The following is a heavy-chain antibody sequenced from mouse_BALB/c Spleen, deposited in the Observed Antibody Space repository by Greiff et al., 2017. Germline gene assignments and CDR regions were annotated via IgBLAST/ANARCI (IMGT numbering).Heavy chain of an antibody. D-gene: IGHD2-1*01. V-gene: IGHV5-9*03. Sequence: EVHLVESGGGLVKPGGSLKLSCAASGFTFSSYTMSWVRQTPEKRLEWVATISSGGGNTYYPDSVKGRFTISRDNAKNNLYLQMSSLRSEDTALYYCARYDYGNWDYAMDYWGQGTSVTVSS. CDR2: ISSGGGNT. J-gene: IGHJ4*01. CDR3: ARYDYGNWDYAMDY. CDR1: GFTFSSYT.